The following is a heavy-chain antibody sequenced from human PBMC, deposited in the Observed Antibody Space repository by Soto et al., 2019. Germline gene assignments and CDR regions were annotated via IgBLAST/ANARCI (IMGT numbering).Heavy chain of an antibody. Sequence: QVQLVQSGPELKKPGASVKVSCKASGFTLITYGIDWVRQAPGQGLEWMGWIGANEGNTNFAQKPQGRVTLTIDTSTDTAYMELRSLRSDDTALYYCARHRSSGWPETPCVDYWGQGTLVTVAS. V-gene: IGHV1-18*01. CDR2: IGANEGNT. J-gene: IGHJ4*02. CDR3: ARHRSSGWPETPCVDY. D-gene: IGHD6-19*01. CDR1: GFTLITYG.